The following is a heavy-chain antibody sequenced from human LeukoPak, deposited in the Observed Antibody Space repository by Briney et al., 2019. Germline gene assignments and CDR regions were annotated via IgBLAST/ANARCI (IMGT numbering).Heavy chain of an antibody. D-gene: IGHD6-13*01. CDR1: GFTFSNAW. CDR2: VSDDGKKK. V-gene: IGHV3-30*03. CDR3: ARERIPTTGTGWFDP. J-gene: IGHJ5*02. Sequence: PGGSLRLSCAASGFTFSNAWMSWVRQAPGKGLEWVAVVSDDGKKKYYADSVKGRFTISRDNSKNTLYLQLNSLRTEDTAVYYCARERIPTTGTGWFDPWGQGTLVTVSS.